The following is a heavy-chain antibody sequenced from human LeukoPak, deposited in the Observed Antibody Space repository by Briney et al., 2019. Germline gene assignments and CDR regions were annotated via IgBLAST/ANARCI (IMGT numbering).Heavy chain of an antibody. V-gene: IGHV3-53*01. D-gene: IGHD2-15*01. CDR2: IYSGGRT. Sequence: GGSLRLSCTASGFTVSTNYMSWVRQAPGKGLEWVSFIYSGGRTDYADSVKGRFTISRDNSKNTLYLQMNSLRVEDTAVYYCARDSQYCSSGSCSPGASDIWGQGTMVTV. CDR3: ARDSQYCSSGSCSPGASDI. J-gene: IGHJ3*02. CDR1: GFTVSTNY.